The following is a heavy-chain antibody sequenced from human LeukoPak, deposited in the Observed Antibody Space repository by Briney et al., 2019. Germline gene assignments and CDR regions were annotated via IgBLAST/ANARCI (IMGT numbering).Heavy chain of an antibody. CDR3: ARAPSEIGGYYPEYFRH. CDR2: IKSDGGT. J-gene: IGHJ1*01. Sequence: GGSLSLSCAASGVTFSTYWMHWVRQPPGKGLVWVSSIKSDGGTNYADSVKGRFTISRDNAKKTVSLQMNSLRPEDTGVYYCARAPSEIGGYYPEYFRHWGQGTLVAVSS. CDR1: GVTFSTYW. D-gene: IGHD3-22*01. V-gene: IGHV3-74*01.